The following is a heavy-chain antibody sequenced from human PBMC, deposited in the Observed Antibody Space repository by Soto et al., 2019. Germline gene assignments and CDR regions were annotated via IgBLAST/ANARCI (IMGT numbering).Heavy chain of an antibody. CDR1: SGSISSSNW. Sequence: QVQLQESGPGLVKPSGTLSLTYAVSSGSISSSNWWSWVRQPPGKGLEWIGEIYHSGSTNYNPSLKSRVTISVDKSKNQFSLKLSSVTAADTAVYYCASVVVVAAMDLEYFDLWGRGTLVTVSS. V-gene: IGHV4-4*02. J-gene: IGHJ2*01. D-gene: IGHD2-15*01. CDR2: IYHSGST. CDR3: ASVVVVAAMDLEYFDL.